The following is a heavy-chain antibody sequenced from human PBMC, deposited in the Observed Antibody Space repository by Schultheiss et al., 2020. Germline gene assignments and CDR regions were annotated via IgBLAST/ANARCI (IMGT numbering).Heavy chain of an antibody. CDR3: ARRKGTRALGERGRYSNYYYGMDV. D-gene: IGHD4-11*01. CDR1: GYSFTSYW. CDR2: IYPGDSDT. V-gene: IGHV5-51*01. J-gene: IGHJ6*02. Sequence: GSLRLSCKGSGYSFTSYWIGWVRQMPGKGLEWMGIIYPGDSDTRYSPSFQGQVTISADKSISTAYLQWSSLKASDTAMYYCARRKGTRALGERGRYSNYYYGMDVWGQGTTVTVSS.